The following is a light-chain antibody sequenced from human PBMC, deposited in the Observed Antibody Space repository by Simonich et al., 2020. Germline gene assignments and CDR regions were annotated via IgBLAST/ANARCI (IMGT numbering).Light chain of an antibody. J-gene: IGLJ3*02. CDR3: QSYDSSNWV. CDR2: EDN. V-gene: IGLV6-57*03. CDR1: SGSIASNS. Sequence: NFMLTQPHSVSESPGKTVTNSCTRSSGSIASNSGQWYQQRPGSAPTTVIYEDNQIPSGVPDRFSGSIDSSSNSATLAISGLQTEDEADYYCQSYDSSNWVFGGGTKLTVL.